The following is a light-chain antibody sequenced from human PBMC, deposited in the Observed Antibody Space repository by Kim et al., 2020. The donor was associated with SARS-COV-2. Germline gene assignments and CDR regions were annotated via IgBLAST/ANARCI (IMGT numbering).Light chain of an antibody. CDR2: ANT. Sequence: QSVLTQPPSVSGAPGQRVTISCTGTSSNLGADYDVHWYQQFTGTAPQLLIFANTHPPSGGPDRFSGSKSGTSASLAITGLQAEDEADYYCHSYDTGMLGSGVFGGGTKLTVL. J-gene: IGLJ2*01. CDR1: SSNLGADYD. CDR3: HSYDTGMLGSGV. V-gene: IGLV1-40*01.